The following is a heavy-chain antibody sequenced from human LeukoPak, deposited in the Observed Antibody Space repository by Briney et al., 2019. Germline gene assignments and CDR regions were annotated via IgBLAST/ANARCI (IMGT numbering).Heavy chain of an antibody. CDR1: GFKFSIYE. D-gene: IGHD2-21*02. CDR2: ISSSGSTI. CDR3: AREVTGDAFDI. J-gene: IGHJ3*02. V-gene: IGHV3-48*03. Sequence: GGSLRLSCAASGFKFSIYEMNWVRQAPGKGLEWVSCISSSGSTIYYADSVKGRLTISRDNAKSSLYLQMNSLRAEDTAVNYCAREVTGDAFDIWGQGTMVTVSS.